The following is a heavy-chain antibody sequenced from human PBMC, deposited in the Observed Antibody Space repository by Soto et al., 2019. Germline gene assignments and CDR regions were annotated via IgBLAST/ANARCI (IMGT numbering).Heavy chain of an antibody. CDR3: ARDQVVAGYIRMNWFDP. CDR1: GFTFSDYY. CDR2: ISSSSSYT. V-gene: IGHV3-11*06. D-gene: IGHD2-15*01. Sequence: GGSLRLSCAASGFTFSDYYMSWIRQAPGKGLEWVSYISSSSSYTNYADSVKGRFTISRDNAKNSLYLQMNSLRAEDTAVYYCARDQVVAGYIRMNWFDPWGQGTLVTVSS. J-gene: IGHJ5*02.